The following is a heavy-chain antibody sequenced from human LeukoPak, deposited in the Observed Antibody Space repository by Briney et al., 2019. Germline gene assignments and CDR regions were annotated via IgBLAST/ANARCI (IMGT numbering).Heavy chain of an antibody. Sequence: GASVKVSCKASGGTFSSYAISWLRQAPGQGLEWMRGIIPIFGTANYAQKFQGRVTITTDESTSTAYMELSSLRSEDTAVYYCARDLRALSPIDRRNSSSWYGWFDPWGQGTLVTVSS. J-gene: IGHJ5*02. CDR3: ARDLRALSPIDRRNSSSWYGWFDP. D-gene: IGHD6-13*01. CDR2: IIPIFGTA. CDR1: GGTFSSYA. V-gene: IGHV1-69*05.